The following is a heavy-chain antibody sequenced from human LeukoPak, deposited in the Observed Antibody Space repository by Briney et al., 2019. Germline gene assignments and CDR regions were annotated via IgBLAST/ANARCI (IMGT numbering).Heavy chain of an antibody. CDR1: GFTFSSYA. CDR3: TRSFRGYDFYYFDY. V-gene: IGHV3-30*04. D-gene: IGHD5-12*01. Sequence: PGRSLRLSCAASGFTFSSYAMHWVRQAPGKGLEWVALISYDGSYKDYADSVKGRFTISRDTSKNTLYLQMNSLRADDTAVYYCTRSFRGYDFYYFDYWGQGILVTVSS. J-gene: IGHJ4*02. CDR2: ISYDGSYK.